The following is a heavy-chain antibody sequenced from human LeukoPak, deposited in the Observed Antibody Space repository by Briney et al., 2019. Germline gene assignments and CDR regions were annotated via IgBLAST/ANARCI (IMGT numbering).Heavy chain of an antibody. V-gene: IGHV3-74*01. CDR2: INSDGNGI. J-gene: IGHJ6*03. CDR1: GFTFSTYW. CDR3: ARVFDAAYMDV. D-gene: IGHD6-25*01. Sequence: GGSLRLSCAASGFTFSTYWMHWVRQAPGMVLVWVSRINSDGNGISYADSVKGRFTISRDNAKNTLYLQMNSLRAEDTAVYYCARVFDAAYMDVWGKGTTVTISS.